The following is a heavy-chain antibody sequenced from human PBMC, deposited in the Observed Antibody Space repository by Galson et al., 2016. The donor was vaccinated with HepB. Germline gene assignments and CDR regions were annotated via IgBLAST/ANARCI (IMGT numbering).Heavy chain of an antibody. D-gene: IGHD2-15*01. J-gene: IGHJ3*02. V-gene: IGHV3-74*01. Sequence: SLRLSCAASGFTFSSYWMHWVRQAPGKGLVWVSGINSDGTSTTYAGSVKGRFTISRDNAKNTLYLQMNGLRDEDTAVYYCARPGYCGGSSCYVPFDIWGQGTMATVSS. CDR2: INSDGTST. CDR3: ARPGYCGGSSCYVPFDI. CDR1: GFTFSSYW.